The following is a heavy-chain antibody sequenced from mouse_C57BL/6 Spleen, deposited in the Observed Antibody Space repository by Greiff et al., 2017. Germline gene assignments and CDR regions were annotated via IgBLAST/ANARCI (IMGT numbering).Heavy chain of an antibody. CDR2: IYPRSGNT. CDR3: ARNGYGSSYGDAMDY. V-gene: IGHV1-81*01. D-gene: IGHD1-1*01. CDR1: GYTFTSYG. J-gene: IGHJ4*01. Sequence: QVQLQQSGAELARPGASVKLSCKASGYTFTSYGISWVKQRTGQGLEWIGEIYPRSGNTYYNEKFKGKATLTADKSSSTAYMELRSLTSEDSAVYFCARNGYGSSYGDAMDYWGQGTSVTVSS.